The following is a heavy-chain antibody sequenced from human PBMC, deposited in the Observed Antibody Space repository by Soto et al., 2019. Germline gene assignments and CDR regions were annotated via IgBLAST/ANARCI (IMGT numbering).Heavy chain of an antibody. CDR3: AKAQSRSYFGC. CDR1: GFSCSSNA. J-gene: IGHJ4*03. Sequence: XLSLRLSGAASGFSCSSNAMSWVRQAPGKGLEWGTGISSSGGSTYYADSVKGRFTISRDNSKNMLYLQMNNLRAEDTAVYYCAKAQSRSYFGCWGRESLVGVSS. CDR2: ISSSGGST. V-gene: IGHV3-23*01.